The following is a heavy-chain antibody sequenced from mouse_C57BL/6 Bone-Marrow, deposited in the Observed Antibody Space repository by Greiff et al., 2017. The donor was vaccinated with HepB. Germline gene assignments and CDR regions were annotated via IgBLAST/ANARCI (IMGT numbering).Heavy chain of an antibody. CDR3: AREDFTWDWYFDV. CDR1: GYSITSGYD. CDR2: ISYSGST. Sequence: DVKLQESGPGMVKPSQSLSLTCTVTGYSITSGYDWHWIRHFPGNKLEWMGYISYSGSTNYNPSLKSRISITHDTSKNHFFLKLNSVTTEDTATYYCAREDFTWDWYFDVWGTGTTVTVSS. V-gene: IGHV3-1*01. J-gene: IGHJ1*03. D-gene: IGHD4-1*01.